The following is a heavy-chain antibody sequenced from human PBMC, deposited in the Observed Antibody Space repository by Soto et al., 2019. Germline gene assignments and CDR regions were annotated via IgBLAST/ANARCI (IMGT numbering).Heavy chain of an antibody. CDR1: GFSFRDAW. CDR3: SADDSAGPDNVDY. D-gene: IGHD1-1*01. Sequence: EVQLVESGGGLVKPGGTLRLSCAASGFSFRDAWMSWVRQSPGKGLEWVGRIRSKPDGGTADYAAPVEGRFTISRDDSENTLYLQMKSLKTDDTAVYFCSADDSAGPDNVDYWGQGTLVTVSP. CDR2: IRSKPDGGTA. J-gene: IGHJ4*02. V-gene: IGHV3-15*01.